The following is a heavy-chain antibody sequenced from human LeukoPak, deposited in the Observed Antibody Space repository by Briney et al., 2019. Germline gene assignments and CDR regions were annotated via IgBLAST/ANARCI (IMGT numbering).Heavy chain of an antibody. V-gene: IGHV4-39*01. J-gene: IGHJ4*02. CDR3: ARQDSSGWYFNDH. CDR1: GGSITSISYY. CDR2: IYYSGST. D-gene: IGHD6-19*01. Sequence: PSETLSLTCTVSGGSITSISYYWGWLRQPPGKGLEWIGSIYYSGSTYYNPSLKTRVTVSVDTSKNELSLKLSSVTAADTAVYYCARQDSSGWYFNDHWGQGTLVTVSS.